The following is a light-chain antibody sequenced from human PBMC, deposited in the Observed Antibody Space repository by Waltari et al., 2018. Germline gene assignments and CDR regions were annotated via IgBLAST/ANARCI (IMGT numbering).Light chain of an antibody. J-gene: IGKJ1*01. CDR1: ENISKY. CDR3: QHYVRLPVT. CDR2: AAS. V-gene: IGKV3-20*01. Sequence: EIVFKQSPGTLSVSPGERATLSCRASENISKYLTWYQQKPGQAPRLLIYAASTRATGIPDRFSGSGFGTDFSLTISSLEPEDFAVYYCQHYVRLPVTFGQGTKVEIK.